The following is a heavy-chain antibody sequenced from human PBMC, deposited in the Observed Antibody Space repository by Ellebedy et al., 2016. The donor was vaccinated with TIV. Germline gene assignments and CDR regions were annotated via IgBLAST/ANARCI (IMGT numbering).Heavy chain of an antibody. CDR2: INPHSGGT. V-gene: IGHV1-2*02. J-gene: IGHJ4*02. CDR1: GYTFTGYY. D-gene: IGHD2-2*01. Sequence: AASVKVSCKASGYTFTGYYMHWVRQAPGQGLEWMGWINPHSGGTNYAQRFQGRVTMTRDTSITTAFMQLSSLTSDDTAMYYCARTLAPADTSLGYWGQGTLVTVSS. CDR3: ARTLAPADTSLGY.